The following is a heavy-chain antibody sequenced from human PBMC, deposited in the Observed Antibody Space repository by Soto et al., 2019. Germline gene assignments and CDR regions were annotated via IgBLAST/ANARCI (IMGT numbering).Heavy chain of an antibody. CDR3: AKDLYSYGYASLDY. J-gene: IGHJ4*02. Sequence: GGSLRLSCAASGFTFSSYAMSWVRQAPGKGLEWVSAISGSGGSTYGADSVKGRFTISRDNSKNTLYLQMNSLRAEDTAVYYCAKDLYSYGYASLDYWGQGTLVTVSS. D-gene: IGHD5-18*01. CDR2: ISGSGGST. V-gene: IGHV3-23*01. CDR1: GFTFSSYA.